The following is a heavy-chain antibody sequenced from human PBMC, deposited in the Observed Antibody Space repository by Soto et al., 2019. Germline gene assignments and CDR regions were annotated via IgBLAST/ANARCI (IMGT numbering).Heavy chain of an antibody. J-gene: IGHJ5*02. Sequence: SQTLSLTCAISGDSVSSNSAAWNWIRQSPSRGLEWLGRTYYRSKWYNDYAVSVKSRITINPDTSKNQFSLQLNSVTPEDTAVYYCARVSWSTPSGYDEAVAGNSKFNWFDPWGQGTLVTVSS. CDR2: TYYRSKWYN. CDR1: GDSVSSNSAA. D-gene: IGHD5-12*01. V-gene: IGHV6-1*01. CDR3: ARVSWSTPSGYDEAVAGNSKFNWFDP.